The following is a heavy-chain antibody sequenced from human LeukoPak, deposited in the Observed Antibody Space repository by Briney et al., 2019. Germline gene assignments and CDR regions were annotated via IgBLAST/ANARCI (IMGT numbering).Heavy chain of an antibody. CDR2: ISGSGGST. D-gene: IGHD4-17*01. J-gene: IGHJ5*02. V-gene: IGHV3-23*01. CDR1: GFTFSSYG. CDR3: AKVATLDYGVWWFDP. Sequence: LPGGALRLSCAASGFTFSSYGMSWVRQAPGKGLEWVSDISGSGGSTYYADSVKGRFTISRDNSKNTLYLQMNSLRAEDTAVYYCAKVATLDYGVWWFDPWGQGTLVTVSS.